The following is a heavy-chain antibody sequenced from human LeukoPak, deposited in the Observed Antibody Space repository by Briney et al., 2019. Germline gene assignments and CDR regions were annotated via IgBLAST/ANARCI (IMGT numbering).Heavy chain of an antibody. Sequence: GRSRSLSCAASGFTFSAYGMHWVRQAQGKGLEWLPIISYDGSNKYYADSVEAGFTISRDNSKNTLYLQMNSLRAEDTAVYYGAKEVTRPNRAVAGLNYWGRGTLVTVSS. J-gene: IGHJ4*02. CDR2: ISYDGSNK. V-gene: IGHV3-30*18. CDR1: GFTFSAYG. CDR3: AKEVTRPNRAVAGLNY. D-gene: IGHD6-19*01.